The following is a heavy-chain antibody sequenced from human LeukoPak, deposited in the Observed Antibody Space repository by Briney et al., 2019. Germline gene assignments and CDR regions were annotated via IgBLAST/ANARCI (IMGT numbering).Heavy chain of an antibody. CDR3: ARADYGDSYHV. Sequence: SETLSLPCTVSDGPISRYYWSWIRQPSGKGLEWIGYIYYSGSTNYNPSLKSRVTISVDTSKNQFSLKLSSVTAADTAVYYCARADYGDSYHVWGKGTTVTVSS. D-gene: IGHD4-17*01. CDR2: IYYSGST. V-gene: IGHV4-59*01. J-gene: IGHJ6*04. CDR1: DGPISRYY.